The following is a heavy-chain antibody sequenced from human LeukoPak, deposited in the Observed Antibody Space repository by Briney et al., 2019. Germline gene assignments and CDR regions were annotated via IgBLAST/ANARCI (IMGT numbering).Heavy chain of an antibody. D-gene: IGHD6-19*01. CDR3: ARSLSSGWPGFGY. CDR2: IDPSDSYT. J-gene: IGHJ4*02. V-gene: IGHV5-10-1*01. Sequence: GESLQISCKGSGYSFTNYWINWVRQMPGKGLEWMGRIDPSDSYTNCSPSFQGHVTISADKSISTAYLQWSSLKASDTAMYYCARSLSSGWPGFGYWGQGALVTVSS. CDR1: GYSFTNYW.